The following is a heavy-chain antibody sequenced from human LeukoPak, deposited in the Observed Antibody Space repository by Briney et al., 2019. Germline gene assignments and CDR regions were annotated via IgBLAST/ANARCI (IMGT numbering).Heavy chain of an antibody. J-gene: IGHJ4*02. CDR3: VKGGQRYDFWRFDY. D-gene: IGHD3-3*01. CDR2: ISGSGGGT. CDR1: GFTFSTYA. V-gene: IGHV3-23*01. Sequence: GGSLRLSCVASGFTFSTYAMSWVRQAPGKGLEWVSSISGSGGGTYYAEFVKGRSTISRDNSKNTLYQQMNSLRAEDTAVYYCVKGGQRYDFWRFDYWGQGTLVSVSS.